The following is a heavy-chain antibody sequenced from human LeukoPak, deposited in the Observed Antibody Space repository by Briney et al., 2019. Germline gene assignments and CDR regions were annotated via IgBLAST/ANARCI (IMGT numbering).Heavy chain of an antibody. D-gene: IGHD6-13*01. V-gene: IGHV4-39*01. J-gene: IGHJ4*02. CDR2: KSFTGTT. CDR1: GGSISSNFHY. CDR3: ARLIAPHLAAAGPPDFDF. Sequence: SETLSLSRTVSGGSISSNFHYGGWIRQPPGKGLELNGSKSFTGTTYYNPSLKSRLTISVDTSKNEVALRLSSVTAADTAVYYCARLIAPHLAAAGPPDFDFWGQGTLVTVSS.